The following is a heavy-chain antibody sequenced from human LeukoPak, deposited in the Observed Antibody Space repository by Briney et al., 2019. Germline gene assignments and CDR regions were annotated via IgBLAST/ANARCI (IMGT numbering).Heavy chain of an antibody. CDR1: GFTLSSYA. Sequence: GGSLRLSCAASGFTLSSYAMRWVRQAPGKGVEWVSVISGSGCRTYYGDSVEGRFNISRDNSDNTLYLQMNSVRADDTAVYYCAKDPQAAAAPGWFDYWGQGTPVTVSS. J-gene: IGHJ4*02. D-gene: IGHD6-13*01. CDR2: ISGSGCRT. V-gene: IGHV3-23*01. CDR3: AKDPQAAAAPGWFDY.